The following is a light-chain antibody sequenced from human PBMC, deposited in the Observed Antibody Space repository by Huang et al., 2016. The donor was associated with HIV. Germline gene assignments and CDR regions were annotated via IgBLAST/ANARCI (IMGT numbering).Light chain of an antibody. CDR1: QSVSSN. V-gene: IGKV3-15*01. CDR3: QQGFT. J-gene: IGKJ3*01. Sequence: EIVMTQSPATLSVSPGERATLSCRASQSVSSNLAWYQQKPGQAPRLLIYGASTRATGIPARFSGSGSGTECTLTISSLQSEDFAVYYCQQGFTFGPGTKVDIK. CDR2: GAS.